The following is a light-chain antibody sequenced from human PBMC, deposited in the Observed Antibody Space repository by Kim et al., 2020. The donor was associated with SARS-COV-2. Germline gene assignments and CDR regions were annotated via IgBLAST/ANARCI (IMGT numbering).Light chain of an antibody. J-gene: IGLJ3*02. CDR3: QSSDSSDTFWV. CDR1: ALPNQY. V-gene: IGLV3-25*03. CDR2: EDT. Sequence: PRQPARITCSGDALPNQYAYWFQQKPGQAPLLVIYEDTERPSGIPVRFSGSTSGTTVTLTISGVQAEDEADYYCQSSDSSDTFWVFGGGTQLTVL.